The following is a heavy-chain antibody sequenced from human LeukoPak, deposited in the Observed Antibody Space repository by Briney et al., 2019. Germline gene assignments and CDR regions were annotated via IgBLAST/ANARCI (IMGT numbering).Heavy chain of an antibody. Sequence: SETLSLTCTVFGGSISSGDYYWSWIRQPPGKGLEWIGYIYYSGSTYYNPSLKSRVTISVDTSKNQFSLKLSSVTAADTAVYYCARGPSGYCSSTSCYVFDYWGQGTLVTVSS. V-gene: IGHV4-30-4*01. J-gene: IGHJ4*02. CDR1: GGSISSGDYY. CDR3: ARGPSGYCSSTSCYVFDY. CDR2: IYYSGST. D-gene: IGHD2-2*01.